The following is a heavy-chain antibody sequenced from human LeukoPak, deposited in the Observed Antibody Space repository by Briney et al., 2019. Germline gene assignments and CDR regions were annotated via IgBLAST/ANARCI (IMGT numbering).Heavy chain of an antibody. CDR2: IIPIFGTA. J-gene: IGHJ4*02. V-gene: IGHV1-69*05. CDR1: GGTFSSYA. CDR3: ARAGRDGYNPPYYFDY. Sequence: SVKVSCKASGGTFSSYAISWVRQAPGQGLEWMGRIIPIFGTANYAQKFQGRVTITTDESTSTAYMELSSLRSEDTAVYYCARAGRDGYNPPYYFDYWGQGTLLTVSS. D-gene: IGHD5-24*01.